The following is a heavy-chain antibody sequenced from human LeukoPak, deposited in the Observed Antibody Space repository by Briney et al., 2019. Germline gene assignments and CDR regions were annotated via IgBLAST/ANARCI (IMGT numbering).Heavy chain of an antibody. D-gene: IGHD3-9*01. Sequence: ASVKVSCKASGYTFTSYGISWVRQAPGQGLEWMGWISAYNGNTNYAQKFQGRVTMTRDMSTSTVYMELSSLRSEDTAVYYCARGKVLRYFDWLQTPNPQDAFDIWGQGTMVTVSS. CDR3: ARGKVLRYFDWLQTPNPQDAFDI. V-gene: IGHV1-18*01. J-gene: IGHJ3*02. CDR2: ISAYNGNT. CDR1: GYTFTSYG.